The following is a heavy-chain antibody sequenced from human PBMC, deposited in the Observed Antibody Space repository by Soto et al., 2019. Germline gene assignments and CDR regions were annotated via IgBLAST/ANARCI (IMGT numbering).Heavy chain of an antibody. Sequence: GGSLRLSCAASGFTFSSYGMHWVRQAPGKGLEWVAVISYDGSNKYYADSVKGRFTISRDNSKNTLYLQMNSLRAEDTAVYYCAKDESWNQPTYIDYWGQGTLVTVSS. V-gene: IGHV3-30*18. CDR1: GFTFSSYG. CDR2: ISYDGSNK. D-gene: IGHD1-1*01. CDR3: AKDESWNQPTYIDY. J-gene: IGHJ4*02.